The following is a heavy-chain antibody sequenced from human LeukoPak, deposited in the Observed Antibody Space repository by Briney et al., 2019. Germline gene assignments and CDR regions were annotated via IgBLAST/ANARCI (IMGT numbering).Heavy chain of an antibody. Sequence: SETLSLTCTVSGGSISGYYWSWIRQPPGKGLEWIGYIYFSGTTNYIPSLKSRVTISVDTSKKQFSLKVSSVTAADTAVYYCARHARGFTSSYFDYWGQGFLVVVSS. J-gene: IGHJ4*02. V-gene: IGHV4-59*08. CDR1: GGSISGYY. CDR3: ARHARGFTSSYFDY. D-gene: IGHD3-10*01. CDR2: IYFSGTT.